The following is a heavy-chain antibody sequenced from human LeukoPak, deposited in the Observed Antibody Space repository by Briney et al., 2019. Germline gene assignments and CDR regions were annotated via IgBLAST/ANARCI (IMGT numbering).Heavy chain of an antibody. Sequence: GGFLRLSCSASGCTFSSYSMHWVRQAPCKGLEWPVVISSDGNTQYYADSVEGRFTISRDNSNNTLYLQMNSLRADDTAIYYCARRRIVGSIHDAFDIWGQGTMVTLSS. J-gene: IGHJ3*02. V-gene: IGHV3-30-3*01. D-gene: IGHD1-26*01. CDR1: GCTFSSYS. CDR2: ISSDGNTQ. CDR3: ARRRIVGSIHDAFDI.